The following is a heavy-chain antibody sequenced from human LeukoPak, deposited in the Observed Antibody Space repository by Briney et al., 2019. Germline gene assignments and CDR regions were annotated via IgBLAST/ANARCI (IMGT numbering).Heavy chain of an antibody. D-gene: IGHD4-17*01. CDR1: GFTFNSYE. CDR3: ARYGDYSFDY. CDR2: IGSSGATR. J-gene: IGHJ4*02. V-gene: IGHV3-48*03. Sequence: GGSLRLSCAASGFTFNSYEMNWVRQAPGKGLEWLSYIGSSGATRYYADSVEGRFTVSRDNAKNSLCLQMDSLRAEDTAVYYCARYGDYSFDYWGQGTLVTVSS.